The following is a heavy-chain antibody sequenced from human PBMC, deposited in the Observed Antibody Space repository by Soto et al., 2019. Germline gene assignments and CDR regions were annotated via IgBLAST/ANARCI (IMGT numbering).Heavy chain of an antibody. J-gene: IGHJ4*02. D-gene: IGHD5-12*01. CDR3: ATDKDIVATIGPFDY. V-gene: IGHV1-69*02. CDR2: IIPILGIA. Sequence: ASVKVSCKASGGTFSSYTISWVRQAPGQGLEWMGRIIPILGIANYAQKFQGRVTITADKSTSTAYMELSSLRSEDTAVYYCATDKDIVATIGPFDYWGQGTLVTVSS. CDR1: GGTFSSYT.